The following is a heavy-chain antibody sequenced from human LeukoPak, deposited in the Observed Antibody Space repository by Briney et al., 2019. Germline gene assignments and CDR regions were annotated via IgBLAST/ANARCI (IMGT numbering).Heavy chain of an antibody. J-gene: IGHJ6*02. CDR2: IFSNGST. D-gene: IGHD2-2*01. CDR1: GGSITRYY. Sequence: SETLSLTCTVSGGSITRYYWTWIRQPPGNGLEWIGYIFSNGSTNYNPSLKSRVAISLDTSKRQFSLRLTSVTAADTAVYYCARDGCSSTSCYSDYYYGMDVWGQGTTVTVSS. V-gene: IGHV4-59*01. CDR3: ARDGCSSTSCYSDYYYGMDV.